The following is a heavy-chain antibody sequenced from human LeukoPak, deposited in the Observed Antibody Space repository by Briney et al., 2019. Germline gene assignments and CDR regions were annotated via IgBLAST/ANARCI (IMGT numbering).Heavy chain of an antibody. CDR2: ITGGSTYA. CDR1: GFTFSDYY. V-gene: IGHV3-11*06. Sequence: GGSLRLSCAASGFTFSDYYMTWIRQVPGKGLEWVSYITGGSTYAKYADSVKGRFTISRDNAENSLYLQMNSLRAEDTAVYYCARAEYYDILTGYLGWGQGTLVTVSS. J-gene: IGHJ4*02. D-gene: IGHD3-9*01. CDR3: ARAEYYDILTGYLG.